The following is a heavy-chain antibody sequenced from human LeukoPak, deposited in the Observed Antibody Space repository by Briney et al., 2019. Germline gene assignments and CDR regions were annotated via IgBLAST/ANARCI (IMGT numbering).Heavy chain of an antibody. CDR1: GFTHSIYQ. J-gene: IGHJ4*02. D-gene: IGHD6-19*01. Sequence: GGPLRLSRAASGFTHSIYQMNGPGPAPGTGVEGVSYISSSGSTIYYADSVKGRFTISRENAKNSLYLQINSLRAEDTAVYYCARKNSSGWYYWGEVDYWGEGTLVTVSS. CDR3: ARKNSSGWYYWGEVDY. CDR2: ISSSGSTI. V-gene: IGHV3-48*03.